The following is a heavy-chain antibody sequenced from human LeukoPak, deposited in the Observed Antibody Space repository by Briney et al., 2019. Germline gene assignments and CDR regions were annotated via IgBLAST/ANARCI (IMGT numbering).Heavy chain of an antibody. V-gene: IGHV4-4*07. CDR3: ARDTYYYDSSGYWADY. D-gene: IGHD3-22*01. CDR2: IYTSGST. CDR1: GGSISSYY. Sequence: PSETLSLTCTVSGGSISSYYWGWIRQPAGKGLEWIGRIYTSGSTNYNPSLKSRVTMSVDTSKNQFSLKLSSVTAADTAVYYCARDTYYYDSSGYWADYWGQGTLVTVSS. J-gene: IGHJ4*02.